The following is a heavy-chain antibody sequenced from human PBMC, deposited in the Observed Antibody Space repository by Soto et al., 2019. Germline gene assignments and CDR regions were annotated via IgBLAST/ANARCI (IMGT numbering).Heavy chain of an antibody. D-gene: IGHD4-17*01. CDR2: IWYDGSSK. Sequence: GGSLRLSCAASGFTFSNYGMHWVRQAPVNVLEWVAIIWYDGSSKYYGDSVKGRFTISRDNSKNTLYLQMNSLRAEDTAVYYCAKDADYGDYIAFDYWGQGTLVTVSS. CDR3: AKDADYGDYIAFDY. J-gene: IGHJ4*02. V-gene: IGHV3-33*06. CDR1: GFTFSNYG.